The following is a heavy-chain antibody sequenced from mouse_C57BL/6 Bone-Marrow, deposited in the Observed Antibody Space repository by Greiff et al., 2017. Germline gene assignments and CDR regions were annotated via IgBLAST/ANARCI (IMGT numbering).Heavy chain of an antibody. J-gene: IGHJ3*01. CDR1: GFTFTDYY. CDR2: IRNKANGYTT. CDR3: ARYSLPGFAY. D-gene: IGHD5-5*01. V-gene: IGHV7-3*01. Sequence: EVKLVASGGGLVQPGGSLSLSCAASGFTFTDYYMSWVRQPPGKALEWLGFIRNKANGYTTEYSASVKGRFTISRDNSQSILYLQMNALRAADSATYYCARYSLPGFAYWGQGTLVTVSA.